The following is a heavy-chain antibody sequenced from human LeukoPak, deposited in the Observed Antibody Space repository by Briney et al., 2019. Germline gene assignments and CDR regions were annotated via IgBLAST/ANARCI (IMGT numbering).Heavy chain of an antibody. Sequence: SETLSLTCAVYGESFSGTYWTWIRQSPGKGLEWIGEINHSGSTNYNPSLKSRVTISIDTSKNQFSLKLSSVTPADTAVYYCARSPRRTPMIVVIPRRGNWFDPWGQGNLVTVSS. V-gene: IGHV4-34*01. D-gene: IGHD3-22*01. CDR3: ARSPRRTPMIVVIPRRGNWFDP. CDR2: INHSGST. J-gene: IGHJ5*02. CDR1: GESFSGTY.